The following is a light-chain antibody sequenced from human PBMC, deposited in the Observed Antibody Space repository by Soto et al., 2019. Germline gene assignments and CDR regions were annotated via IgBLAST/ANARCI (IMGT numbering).Light chain of an antibody. CDR2: AAS. CDR1: QGISSY. Sequence: DIQLTQSPSFLSASVGDRVTITCRASQGISSYLAWYQQKPGKAPKLLIYAASTLQSGVPSRFIGSGSVTEFTLTISSLQPEDFATYYCQPLNSRFTFGPGTKVDIK. J-gene: IGKJ3*01. V-gene: IGKV1-9*01. CDR3: QPLNSRFT.